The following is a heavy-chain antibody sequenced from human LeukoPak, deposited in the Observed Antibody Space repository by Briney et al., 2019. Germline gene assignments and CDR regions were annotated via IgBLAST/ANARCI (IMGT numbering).Heavy chain of an antibody. Sequence: GGSLRLSCAASGVTFSSYWMNWVRQAPGKGLEWVAIIKQDGSEKYYVDFVKGRFSISRVNAKNSLYLQMNSLGADDTAVYYCAGGTGMDVWGQGTPVTVSS. V-gene: IGHV3-7*05. D-gene: IGHD1-1*01. CDR2: IKQDGSEK. J-gene: IGHJ6*02. CDR3: AGGTGMDV. CDR1: GVTFSSYW.